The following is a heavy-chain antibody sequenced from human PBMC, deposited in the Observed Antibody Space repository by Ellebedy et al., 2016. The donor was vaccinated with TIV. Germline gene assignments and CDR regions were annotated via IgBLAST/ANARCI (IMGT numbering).Heavy chain of an antibody. Sequence: GESLKISCVASGFTFSNYNMNWVRQSPGKGLEWVSSIRSTGSDKYYAESVKGRFTISRDNAQDTLFLQINSLRAEDTAVYFCSRGCSTLDSWGQGTLVIVSS. V-gene: IGHV3-21*06. CDR2: IRSTGSDK. D-gene: IGHD2-15*01. CDR3: SRGCSTLDS. J-gene: IGHJ4*02. CDR1: GFTFSNYN.